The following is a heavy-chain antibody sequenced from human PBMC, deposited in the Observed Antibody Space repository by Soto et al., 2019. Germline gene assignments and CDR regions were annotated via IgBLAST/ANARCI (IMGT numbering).Heavy chain of an antibody. J-gene: IGHJ3*02. Sequence: PGGSLRLSCAASGFTVSSNYMSWVRQAPGKGLEWVSVNYSGGSTYYADSVKGRFTISRDNSKNTLYLQMNSLRAEDTAVYYCAREIPGRDGYNYDAFDIWGQGTMVTVSS. CDR2: NYSGGST. V-gene: IGHV3-53*01. D-gene: IGHD5-12*01. CDR3: AREIPGRDGYNYDAFDI. CDR1: GFTVSSNY.